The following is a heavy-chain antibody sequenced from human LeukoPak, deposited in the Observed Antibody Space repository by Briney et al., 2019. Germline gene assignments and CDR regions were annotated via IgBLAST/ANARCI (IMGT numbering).Heavy chain of an antibody. Sequence: SSETLSLTCTVSGGSISSSSYYWGWIRQPPGKGLERIGSIYYSGSTYYNPSLKSRVTISVDTSKNQFSLKLSSVTVADTAVYYCAGQGGSPAPDYYMDVWGKGTTVTISS. J-gene: IGHJ6*03. D-gene: IGHD1-26*01. CDR3: AGQGGSPAPDYYMDV. CDR2: IYYSGST. V-gene: IGHV4-39*01. CDR1: GGSISSSSYY.